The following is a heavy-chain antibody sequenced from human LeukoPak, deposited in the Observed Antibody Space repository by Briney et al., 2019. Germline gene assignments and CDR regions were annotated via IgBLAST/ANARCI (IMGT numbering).Heavy chain of an antibody. CDR1: GGSFSDYW. Sequence: PSETLSLTCAVYGGSFSDYWWTWIRQSPGKGLEWIGEVNHSGRTNYNPSLKSRVSISADTSKNQFSLKLSSVTAADTAVYYCAALLTYCSGGSCPFDNWGQGTLVTVSS. CDR3: AALLTYCSGGSCPFDN. CDR2: VNHSGRT. J-gene: IGHJ4*02. D-gene: IGHD2-15*01. V-gene: IGHV4-34*01.